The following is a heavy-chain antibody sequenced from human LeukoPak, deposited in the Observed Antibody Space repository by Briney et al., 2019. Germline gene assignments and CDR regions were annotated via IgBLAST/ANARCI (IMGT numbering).Heavy chain of an antibody. V-gene: IGHV3-7*03. CDR3: AREDWYHLDY. J-gene: IGHJ4*02. CDR1: RFTFSNSW. Sequence: GGSLRLSCVVSRFTFSNSWVTWDRQAPGKGLEWVATIKPDGSDKYYVDSVKGRFTISRDNAKNSLYLQMNSLRIEDTAVYYCAREDWYHLDYWGQGTLVIVSS. D-gene: IGHD3/OR15-3a*01. CDR2: IKPDGSDK.